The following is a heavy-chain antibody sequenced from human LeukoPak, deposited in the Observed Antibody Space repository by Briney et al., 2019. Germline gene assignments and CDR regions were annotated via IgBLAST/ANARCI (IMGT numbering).Heavy chain of an antibody. CDR2: IYSGGST. CDR3: ARSRRMVPGFDY. J-gene: IGHJ4*02. Sequence: PGGSLRLSCAASGFTVSSNYMSWVRQAPGKGLEWVSVIYSGGSTYYADSVKGRFTISRDNSKNTLYLQMNSLRAEGTAVYYCARSRRMVPGFDYWGQGTLVTVSS. V-gene: IGHV3-53*01. D-gene: IGHD2-8*01. CDR1: GFTVSSNY.